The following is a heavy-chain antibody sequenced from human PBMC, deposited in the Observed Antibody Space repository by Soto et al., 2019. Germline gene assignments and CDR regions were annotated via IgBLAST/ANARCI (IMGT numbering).Heavy chain of an antibody. CDR1: GGTFSSYA. D-gene: IGHD2-15*01. CDR2: IIPIFGTA. Sequence: ASVKVSCKASGGTFSSYATSWVRQAPGQGLEWMGGIIPIFGTANYAQKFQGRVTITADESTSTAYMELSSLRSEDTAVYYCARGQRYCSGGSCYSWFDYWGQGTLVTVSS. J-gene: IGHJ4*02. V-gene: IGHV1-69*13. CDR3: ARGQRYCSGGSCYSWFDY.